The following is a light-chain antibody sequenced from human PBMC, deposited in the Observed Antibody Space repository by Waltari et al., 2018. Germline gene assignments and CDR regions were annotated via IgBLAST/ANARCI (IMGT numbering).Light chain of an antibody. V-gene: IGKV4-1*01. Sequence: DIVMTQSPDSLAVSLGESATINCKSSQSVLYNSNNKNYLAWYQQKPGQPPKLLIYWASTREFGVPDRFSGSGSGTDFTLTISSLQAEDVAVYYCQQYYSAPITFGQGTRLEIK. J-gene: IGKJ5*01. CDR1: QSVLYNSNNKNY. CDR3: QQYYSAPIT. CDR2: WAS.